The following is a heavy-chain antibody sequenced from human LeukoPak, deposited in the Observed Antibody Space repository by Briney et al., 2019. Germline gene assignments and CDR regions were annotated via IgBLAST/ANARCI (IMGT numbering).Heavy chain of an antibody. Sequence: GGSLRLSCAASGFTFSSYWMSWVRQAPGKGLEWVANIKRDGSEKYYVDSVKGRFTISRDNAKNSLYLQMNSLRAEDTAVYYCARVQRGYSYGLDYWGQGTLVTVSS. J-gene: IGHJ4*02. CDR3: ARVQRGYSYGLDY. CDR2: IKRDGSEK. D-gene: IGHD5-18*01. CDR1: GFTFSSYW. V-gene: IGHV3-7*01.